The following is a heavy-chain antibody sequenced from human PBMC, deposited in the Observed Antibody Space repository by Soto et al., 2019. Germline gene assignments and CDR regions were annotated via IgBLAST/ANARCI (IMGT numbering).Heavy chain of an antibody. D-gene: IGHD3-10*01. V-gene: IGHV4-31*02. CDR2: IYYSGTT. J-gene: IGHJ4*02. Sequence: WTWIRQHPGKGLEWIGYIYYSGTTFYSPSLKSRLTMSVDTSTNHFSLKLSSVTAADTAVYYCAGVSFGLKFDSWGQGTLVTVSS. CDR3: AGVSFGLKFDS.